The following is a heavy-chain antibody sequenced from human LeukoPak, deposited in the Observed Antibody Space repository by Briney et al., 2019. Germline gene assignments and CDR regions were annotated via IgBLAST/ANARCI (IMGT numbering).Heavy chain of an antibody. V-gene: IGHV3-43*01. Sequence: GGSLRLSCAASGFTFDDYTMHWVRQAPGKGLEWVSLITWDAGSTYNADSVKGRFTISRDNAKNSLYLQMNSLRAEDTAVYYCAREAARMDNAFDIWGQGTMVTVSS. J-gene: IGHJ3*02. CDR3: AREAARMDNAFDI. CDR1: GFTFDDYT. D-gene: IGHD6-25*01. CDR2: ITWDAGST.